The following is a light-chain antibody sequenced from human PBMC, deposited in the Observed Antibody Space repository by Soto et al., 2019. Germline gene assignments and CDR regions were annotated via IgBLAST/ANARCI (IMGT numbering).Light chain of an antibody. Sequence: IVMTQSPATLSVSPGESATLSCRASQSVGTNLAWYQQTPGQAPRVLIHSASTRATGIQARFSGSGSDTEFTLTISGLQSEDFAIYYCQQYNNWPPYSFGQGTKLANK. V-gene: IGKV3-15*01. J-gene: IGKJ2*01. CDR2: SAS. CDR3: QQYNNWPPYS. CDR1: QSVGTN.